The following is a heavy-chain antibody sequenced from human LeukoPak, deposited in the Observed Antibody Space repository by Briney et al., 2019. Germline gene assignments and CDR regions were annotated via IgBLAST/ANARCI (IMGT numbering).Heavy chain of an antibody. J-gene: IGHJ4*02. CDR1: GGTFSSYA. CDR2: IIPILGIA. V-gene: IGHV1-69*04. Sequence: GASVKVSCKASGGTFSSYAISWVRQAPGQGLEWMGRIIPILGIANYAQKFQGRVTITADKSTSTAYMELSSLGSEDTAVYYCARANGLLFDYWGQGTLVTVSS. D-gene: IGHD5-24*01. CDR3: ARANGLLFDY.